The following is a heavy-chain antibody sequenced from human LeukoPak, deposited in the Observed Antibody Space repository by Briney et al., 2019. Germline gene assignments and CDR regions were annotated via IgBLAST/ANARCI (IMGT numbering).Heavy chain of an antibody. CDR2: INHSGST. V-gene: IGHV4-34*01. D-gene: IGHD5/OR15-5a*01. J-gene: IGHJ4*02. CDR3: ARKALLSTLGY. CDR1: GGSFSGYY. Sequence: SETLSLTCAVYGGSFSGYYWSWIRQPPGKGLEWIGEINHSGSTNYNPSLKSRVTISVDTSKNQFSLKLSSVTAADTAVYYCARKALLSTLGYWGQGTLVTVSS.